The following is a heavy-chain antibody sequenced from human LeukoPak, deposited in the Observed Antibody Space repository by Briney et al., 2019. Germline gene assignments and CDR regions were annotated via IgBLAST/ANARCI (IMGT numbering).Heavy chain of an antibody. CDR1: GFTFSSYG. V-gene: IGHV3-30*02. Sequence: GGSLRLSCAASGFTFSSYGMHRVRQAPGKGLEWVAFVRYDGSNKYYADSVKGRFTISRDNSKNTLFLQMNSLRAEDTAAYYCAKDFQAIVVVPTAILDFWGQGTLVTVSS. J-gene: IGHJ4*02. D-gene: IGHD2-2*02. CDR2: VRYDGSNK. CDR3: AKDFQAIVVVPTAILDF.